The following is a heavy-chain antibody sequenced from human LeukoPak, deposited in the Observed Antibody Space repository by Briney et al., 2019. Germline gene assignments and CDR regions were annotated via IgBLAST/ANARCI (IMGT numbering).Heavy chain of an antibody. J-gene: IGHJ4*02. V-gene: IGHV3-7*01. D-gene: IGHD4-23*01. CDR3: ARSNSGPDY. CDR1: GFTFSSRW. CDR2: INTDGSEK. Sequence: GGSLRPSCSASGFTFSSRWMNWVRQVPGKGLEWVAIINTDGSEKNYVDSVKGRFTISRDNAKNSLYLQMNSLRAEDTAMYYCARSNSGPDYWGQGTLVIVPS.